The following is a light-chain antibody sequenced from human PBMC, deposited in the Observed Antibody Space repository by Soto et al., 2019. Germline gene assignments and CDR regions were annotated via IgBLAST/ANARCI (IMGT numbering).Light chain of an antibody. CDR1: RGIGDR. V-gene: IGKV1-12*01. J-gene: IGKJ1*01. CDR2: TAS. CDR3: LQVSSFPRT. Sequence: DLPMTQSPSSLSAVVGDRVTITCRASRGIGDRLAWFQQKPGKAPQFLIQTASNLQSGVPSRFSGSGSGTEFILSINSLQPEDIATYYCLQVSSFPRTFGQGTKVEIK.